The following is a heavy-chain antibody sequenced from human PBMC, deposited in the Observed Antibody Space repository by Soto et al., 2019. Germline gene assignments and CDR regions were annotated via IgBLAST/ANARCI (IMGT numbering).Heavy chain of an antibody. Sequence: GGSLRLSCAASGFNFGGFGMHWVRQAPGKGLEWLSVLSYEGSEEYYADSVGGRFTISRDNSKNTLFLQMDSLRVDDTGVYYCALTRRSSLLEVAGPGFEYWGQGTLVTVSS. D-gene: IGHD6-19*01. CDR1: GFNFGGFG. CDR2: LSYEGSEE. CDR3: ALTRRSSLLEVAGPGFEY. J-gene: IGHJ4*01. V-gene: IGHV3-30*03.